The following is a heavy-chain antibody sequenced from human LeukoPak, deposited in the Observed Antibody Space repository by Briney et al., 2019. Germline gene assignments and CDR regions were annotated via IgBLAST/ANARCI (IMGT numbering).Heavy chain of an antibody. V-gene: IGHV3-30*02. CDR2: IRYDGNNK. Sequence: GGSLRLSCGASGFTFSNYGMLWVRQAPGKGLEWVAFIRYDGNNKLYADSMKGRFTISRDNSKNTLYLHINSLRAEDTALYYCVKDNPLDYWGQGTLVIVSS. J-gene: IGHJ4*02. CDR3: VKDNPLDY. D-gene: IGHD1-14*01. CDR1: GFTFSNYG.